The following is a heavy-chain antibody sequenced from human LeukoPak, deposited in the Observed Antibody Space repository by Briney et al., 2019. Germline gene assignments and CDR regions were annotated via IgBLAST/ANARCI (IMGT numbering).Heavy chain of an antibody. CDR2: ISYDGSNK. Sequence: GRSLRLSCAASGFTFSSYGMHWVRQAPGKGLEWVAVISYDGSNKYYADSVKGRFTISRDNSKNTLYLQMNSLRAEDTAVYCCAKDWGDKAIDYWGQGTLVTVSS. CDR1: GFTFSSYG. D-gene: IGHD7-27*01. V-gene: IGHV3-30*18. J-gene: IGHJ4*02. CDR3: AKDWGDKAIDY.